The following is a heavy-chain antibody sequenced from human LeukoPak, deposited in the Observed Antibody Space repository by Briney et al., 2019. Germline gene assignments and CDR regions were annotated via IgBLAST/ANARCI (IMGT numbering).Heavy chain of an antibody. CDR3: AKKWGVGTTTLDYFDY. Sequence: PGRSLRLSCAASGFTFSNYARSWVRQAPGKGLEWVSGISGSGGSTYYADSVKGRFTISRDNSKNTLYLQMNSLTDEDTAVYYCAKKWGVGTTTLDYFDYWGQGTLVTVSS. CDR1: GFTFSNYA. D-gene: IGHD1-26*01. CDR2: ISGSGGST. J-gene: IGHJ4*02. V-gene: IGHV3-23*01.